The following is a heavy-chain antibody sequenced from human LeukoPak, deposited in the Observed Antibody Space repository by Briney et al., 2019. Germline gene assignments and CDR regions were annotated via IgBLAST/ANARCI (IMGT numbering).Heavy chain of an antibody. CDR1: GFTFDDDG. Sequence: PGGSLRLSCAASGFTFDDDGMRWVRQAPGKGLEWVSGINWNGGSTGYADSVKGRFTISRDNAKNSLYLQMNSLRVEDTALYYCARGGGSCYNPGGQGTLVTVSS. J-gene: IGHJ4*02. CDR2: INWNGGST. CDR3: ARGGGSCYNP. D-gene: IGHD2-15*01. V-gene: IGHV3-20*04.